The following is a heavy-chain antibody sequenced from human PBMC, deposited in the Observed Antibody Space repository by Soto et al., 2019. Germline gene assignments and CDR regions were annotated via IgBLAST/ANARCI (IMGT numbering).Heavy chain of an antibody. CDR3: ARERYCSGGSCYSEAFDI. D-gene: IGHD2-15*01. V-gene: IGHV1-69*08. Sequence: SVKVSCKASGGTFSSYTISWVRQAPGQGLEWKGRIIPILGKANYAQKFQGRVTITADNSTSTFYMELSSLRSEDTAVYYCARERYCSGGSCYSEAFDIWGQGTMVTVSS. J-gene: IGHJ3*02. CDR2: IIPILGKA. CDR1: GGTFSSYT.